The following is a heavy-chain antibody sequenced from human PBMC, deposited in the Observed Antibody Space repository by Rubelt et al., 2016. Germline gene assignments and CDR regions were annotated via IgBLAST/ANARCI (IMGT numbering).Heavy chain of an antibody. CDR1: GGSFSIYY. CDR2: INHSGST. V-gene: IGHV4-34*01. J-gene: IGHJ6*03. CDR3: ARAVSYYDSSGYGYYYYMDV. Sequence: QVQLQQWGAGLLKPSETLSLTCAVYGGSFSIYYWSWIRQPPGKGLEWIGEINHSGSTNYNPSLKSRVTLSVDTSNNQFSLRLISLTAADTAVYYCARAVSYYDSSGYGYYYYMDVWGKGTTVTVSS. D-gene: IGHD3-22*01.